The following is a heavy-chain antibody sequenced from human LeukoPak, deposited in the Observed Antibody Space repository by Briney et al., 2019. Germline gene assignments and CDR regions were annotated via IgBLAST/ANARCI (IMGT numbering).Heavy chain of an antibody. CDR3: VRTEEYGSGDY. J-gene: IGHJ4*02. V-gene: IGHV4-30-4*01. CDR2: IYSSSST. Sequence: SETLSLTCTVSGGSISSGDYYWRWIRQPPGKGLEWFGYIYSSSSTYYNPSLKSRVTIQVDTSKNQFSLKLSSVTAADTAIYYCVRTEEYGSGDYWGRGTLVTVSS. CDR1: GGSISSGDYY. D-gene: IGHD3-10*01.